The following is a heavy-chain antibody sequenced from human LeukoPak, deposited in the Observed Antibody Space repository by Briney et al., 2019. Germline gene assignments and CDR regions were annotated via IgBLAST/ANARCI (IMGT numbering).Heavy chain of an antibody. D-gene: IGHD1-1*01. CDR3: ARVGGAGGTTYRGKNWFDP. CDR1: GGSISSSNW. CDR2: IYHSGST. V-gene: IGHV4-4*02. Sequence: SETLSLTCAVSGGSISSSNWWSWVRQPPGKGLEWIGEIYHSGSTNYNPSLKSRVTISVDTSKNQFSLKLSSVTAADTAVYYCARVGGAGGTTYRGKNWFDPWGQGTLVTVSS. J-gene: IGHJ5*02.